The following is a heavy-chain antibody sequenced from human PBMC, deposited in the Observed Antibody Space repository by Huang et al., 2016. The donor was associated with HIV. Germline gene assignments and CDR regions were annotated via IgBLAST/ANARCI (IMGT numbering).Heavy chain of an antibody. J-gene: IGHJ5*02. CDR1: GGSFSGYY. D-gene: IGHD6-13*01. V-gene: IGHV4-34*01. Sequence: QVQLQQWGAGLLKPSETLSLTCAVYGGSFSGYYWNWIRQPPGKGLEWIGEINHRGSTNYNPSLQSRVTMSVDTSKNQFSRKLNSVTAADTTVYYCARGRLNSNSRYNDWFDPWGQGTLVTVSS. CDR2: INHRGST. CDR3: ARGRLNSNSRYNDWFDP.